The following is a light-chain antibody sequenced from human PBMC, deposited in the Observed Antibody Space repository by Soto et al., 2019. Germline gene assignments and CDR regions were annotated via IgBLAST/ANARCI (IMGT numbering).Light chain of an antibody. Sequence: EIVLTQSPGTLSLSPGERATLSCRASHIVTSSYLAWYQQKPGQAPRLLIYGASTRAPGITDRFSGSGSGTDFTLTISRLEPEDFAVYYCQQYGSFKWTFGQGTKVEIK. CDR3: QQYGSFKWT. CDR1: HIVTSSY. J-gene: IGKJ1*01. CDR2: GAS. V-gene: IGKV3-20*01.